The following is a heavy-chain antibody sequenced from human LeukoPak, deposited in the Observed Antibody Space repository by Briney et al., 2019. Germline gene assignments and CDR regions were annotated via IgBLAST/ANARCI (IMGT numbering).Heavy chain of an antibody. CDR3: ARVDGYSSSWSIDY. V-gene: IGHV1-24*01. D-gene: IGHD6-13*01. Sequence: ASVKVSCKVSGYTLTELSMHWVRQAPGKGLEWMGGFDPEDGETIYAQKFQGRVTMTEDTSTDTAYMELSSLRSEDTAVYYCARVDGYSSSWSIDYWGQGTLVTVSS. J-gene: IGHJ4*02. CDR1: GYTLTELS. CDR2: FDPEDGET.